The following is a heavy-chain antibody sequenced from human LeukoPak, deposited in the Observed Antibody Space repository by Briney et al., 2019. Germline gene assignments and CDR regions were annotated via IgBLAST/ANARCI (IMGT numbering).Heavy chain of an antibody. Sequence: SETLSLTCTVSGGSISSYYRSWIRQPPGKGLEWIGYIYYSGSTNYNPSLKSRVTISVDRSKNQFSLKLSSVTAADTAVYYCARYVVVITKAFDIWGQGTMVTVSS. V-gene: IGHV4-59*12. D-gene: IGHD3-22*01. CDR2: IYYSGST. CDR3: ARYVVVITKAFDI. J-gene: IGHJ3*02. CDR1: GGSISSYY.